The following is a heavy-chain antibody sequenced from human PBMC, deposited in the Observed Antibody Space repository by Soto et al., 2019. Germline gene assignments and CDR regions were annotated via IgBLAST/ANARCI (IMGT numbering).Heavy chain of an antibody. V-gene: IGHV1-69*13. Sequence: GASVKVSCKASGGTSSSYAISWVRQAPGQGLEWMGGIIPIFGTANYAQKFQGRVTITADESTSTAYMELSRLRSEDTAVYYCARVQDSRSPQYEQHWGEGTLVTVSA. CDR2: IIPIFGTA. CDR1: GGTSSSYA. CDR3: ARVQDSRSPQYEQH. D-gene: IGHD1-26*01. J-gene: IGHJ1*01.